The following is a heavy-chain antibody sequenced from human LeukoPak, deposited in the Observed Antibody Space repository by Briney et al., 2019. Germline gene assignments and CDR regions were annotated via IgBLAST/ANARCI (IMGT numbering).Heavy chain of an antibody. J-gene: IGHJ4*02. CDR1: GFPFSSYW. V-gene: IGHV3-7*04. Sequence: PGGSLRLSCAASGFPFSSYWMNWVRQAPGEGLEWVANINQDGSEKYYVDSVKGRFTISRDNAKNSLYVQMNSLRAEDTAVYYCARSTKMGDYWGQGTLVTVSS. CDR2: INQDGSEK. D-gene: IGHD3-22*01. CDR3: ARSTKMGDY.